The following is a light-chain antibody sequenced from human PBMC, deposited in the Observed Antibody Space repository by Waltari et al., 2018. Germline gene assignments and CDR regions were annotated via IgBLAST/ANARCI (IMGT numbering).Light chain of an antibody. V-gene: IGLV2-23*02. CDR3: CSYGGSSTFVI. CDR2: QVS. Sequence: QSALTPPASVSGSPAQSITLPCPGTSSDAGRFNLVSWYQQHPNKAPKLIIYQVSKRPSWLSNRFPGSKSGNTASLTISGLQAEDEAEYYGCSYGGSSTFVIFGGGTKLTVL. J-gene: IGLJ2*01. CDR1: SSDAGRFNL.